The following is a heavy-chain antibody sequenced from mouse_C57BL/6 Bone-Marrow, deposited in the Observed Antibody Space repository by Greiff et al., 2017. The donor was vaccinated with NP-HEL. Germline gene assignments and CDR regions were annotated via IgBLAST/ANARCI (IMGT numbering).Heavy chain of an antibody. V-gene: IGHV1-9*01. CDR1: GYTFTGYW. D-gene: IGHD2-3*01. CDR2: ILPGSGST. Sequence: VQLQQSGAELMKPGASVKLSCKATGYTFTGYWIEWVKQRPGHGLEWIGEILPGSGSTNYNEKFKGKATFTADTSSNTAYMQLSSLTTEDSAIYYCARSRIDGYYVDYAMDYWGQGTSVTVSS. CDR3: ARSRIDGYYVDYAMDY. J-gene: IGHJ4*01.